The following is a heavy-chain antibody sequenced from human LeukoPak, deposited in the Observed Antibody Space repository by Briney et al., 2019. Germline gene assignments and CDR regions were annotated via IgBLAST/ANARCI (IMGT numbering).Heavy chain of an antibody. Sequence: PETPSLTCAVYGGYLSDYYRSCTRPPPQQRLQWMGEINHSGSTNYNPSLKSRVTISVDTSKNHFSLKLSSVTAADTAVYYCASSARWLPNDYWGQGTLVTVSP. J-gene: IGHJ4*02. CDR2: INHSGST. D-gene: IGHD5-24*01. CDR1: GGYLSDYY. CDR3: ASSARWLPNDY. V-gene: IGHV4-34*01.